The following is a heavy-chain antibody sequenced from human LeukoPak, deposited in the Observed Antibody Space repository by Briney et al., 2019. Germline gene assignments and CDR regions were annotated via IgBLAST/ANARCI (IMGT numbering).Heavy chain of an antibody. J-gene: IGHJ4*02. V-gene: IGHV3-15*01. D-gene: IGHD2-8*01. CDR3: MTGVLWDPAGY. Sequence: TGGSLRLSCAASGFTFSEAWMSWVRQAPGKGLEWVGRIKSKADGATIDYAAPVKGRFTISRDDSENTLYLQMSRLKTEDTAVYYCMTGVLWDPAGYWGQGTLVTVSS. CDR2: IKSKADGATI. CDR1: GFTFSEAW.